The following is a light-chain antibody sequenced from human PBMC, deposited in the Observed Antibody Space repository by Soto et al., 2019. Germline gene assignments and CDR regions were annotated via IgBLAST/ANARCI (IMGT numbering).Light chain of an antibody. V-gene: IGKV3-15*01. CDR3: QQYNNWPPMT. CDR1: QSVGTK. Sequence: ETVITQSPATLSMSPGERATLSCRASQSVGTKLVWYQQKPGQAPRLLIYSASTRATGIPDRFSGSGSGTEFTLTISSLQSEDFALYFCQQYNNWPPMTFGQGTRLEIK. J-gene: IGKJ5*01. CDR2: SAS.